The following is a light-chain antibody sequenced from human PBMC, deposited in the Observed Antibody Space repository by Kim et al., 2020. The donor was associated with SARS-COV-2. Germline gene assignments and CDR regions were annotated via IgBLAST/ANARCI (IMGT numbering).Light chain of an antibody. V-gene: IGLV2-8*01. CDR2: DVN. J-gene: IGLJ1*01. CDR3: SSYADTNNFFV. Sequence: SVTISCTGTSSGVGGYNFVSWHQQHPGKAPKLIIYDVNKRPSGVPNRFSGSKSSNTASLTVSGLQAEDEDDYYCSSYADTNNFFVFGSGTKLTVL. CDR1: SSGVGGYNF.